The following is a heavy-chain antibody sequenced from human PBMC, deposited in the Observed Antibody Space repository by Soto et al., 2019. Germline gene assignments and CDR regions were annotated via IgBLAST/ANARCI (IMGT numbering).Heavy chain of an antibody. CDR2: INAGNGNT. Sequence: ASVKVSCKASGYTFTSYAMHWVRQAPGQRLEWMGWINAGNGNTKYSQKFQGRVTITRDTSASTAYMELSSLRSEDTAVYYCARARSPKTYGSGGTWFDPWGQGTLVTVSS. D-gene: IGHD3-10*01. CDR3: ARARSPKTYGSGGTWFDP. CDR1: GYTFTSYA. J-gene: IGHJ5*02. V-gene: IGHV1-3*01.